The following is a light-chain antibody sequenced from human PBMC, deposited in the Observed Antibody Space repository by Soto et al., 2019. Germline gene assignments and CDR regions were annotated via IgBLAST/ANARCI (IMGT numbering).Light chain of an antibody. CDR1: QTVSSN. CDR3: QQYNNWPIT. V-gene: IGKV3-15*01. J-gene: IGKJ5*01. Sequence: EILLTQSPDTVSLSPGERATLSCRASQTVSSNYLAWCQQRPGQAPRLLIYGASTRATGIPARFSGSGSGTEFTLTISSLQSEDFAVYYCQQYNNWPITFGQGTRLEIK. CDR2: GAS.